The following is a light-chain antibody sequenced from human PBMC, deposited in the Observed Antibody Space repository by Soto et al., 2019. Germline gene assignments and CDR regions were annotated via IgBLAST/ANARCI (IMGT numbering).Light chain of an antibody. V-gene: IGLV2-14*01. CDR1: SSDVGGYRY. J-gene: IGLJ2*01. CDR3: SSYTSSSTLNVV. CDR2: EVS. Sequence: QSALTQPASVSGSPGQSITISCTGTSSDVGGYRYVSWYQQHPGKAPKLMIYEVSNRPSGVSNRFSGSKSGNTASLTISGLQVEDEGDYYCSSYTSSSTLNVVFGGGTKLTVL.